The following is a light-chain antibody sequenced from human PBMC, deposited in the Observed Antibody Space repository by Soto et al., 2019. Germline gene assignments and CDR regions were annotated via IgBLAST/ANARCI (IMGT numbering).Light chain of an antibody. CDR2: KAS. CDR3: QQYSSYSPYT. CDR1: QTISTS. V-gene: IGKV1-5*03. J-gene: IGKJ2*01. Sequence: DIQMTQSPSTLSASVGDRVTITCRASQTISTSLAWYQQKPGKAPRLLIYKASSLDRGVPSRFSGSGSGTEFTLTIRSLQPDDFAAYYCQQYSSYSPYTFGQGTRLEI.